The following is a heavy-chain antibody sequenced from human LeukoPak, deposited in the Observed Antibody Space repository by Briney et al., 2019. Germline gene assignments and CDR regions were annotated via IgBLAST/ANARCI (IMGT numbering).Heavy chain of an antibody. J-gene: IGHJ4*02. D-gene: IGHD1-26*01. CDR3: VPSANYYYFDY. CDR2: INPNRGGT. Sequence: ASVNVSCKASGYTFTDYYMHWVRQAPGQGLEWMGWINPNRGGTNYAQKFQGRVTMTRDTSISTAYMELSRLRSDDTAVYYCVPSANYYYFDYWGQGTLVTVSS. V-gene: IGHV1-2*02. CDR1: GYTFTDYY.